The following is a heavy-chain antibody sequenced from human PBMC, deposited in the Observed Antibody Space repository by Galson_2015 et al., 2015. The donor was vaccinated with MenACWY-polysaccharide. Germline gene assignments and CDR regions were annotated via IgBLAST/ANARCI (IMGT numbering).Heavy chain of an antibody. Sequence: ETLSLTCAVYGGSLRTYFCHWIRQPPGKGLEWIGEINHTGRGHYNPSLMNRVTISEDTSKNQFSLTLSSVTAADTAVYYCNCNVLMSRALIDYWGQGSLVIVSS. D-gene: IGHD2/OR15-2a*01. CDR3: NCNVLMSRALIDY. CDR1: GGSLRTYF. CDR2: INHTGRG. V-gene: IGHV4-34*01. J-gene: IGHJ4*02.